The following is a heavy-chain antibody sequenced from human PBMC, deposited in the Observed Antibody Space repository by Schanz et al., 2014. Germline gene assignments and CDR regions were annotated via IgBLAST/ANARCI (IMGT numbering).Heavy chain of an antibody. V-gene: IGHV3-72*01. CDR2: VRKKEFSDDTE. J-gene: IGHJ4*02. Sequence: EVHLLESGGGLVEPGGSLRLSCAASGFSFSDHAMDWVRQAAGKGLEWVGRVRKKEFSDDTEEYAASVRGRFTISRDDSKNVVNLQMNGLKADDPAMYYCVREASTTPVAGLRSFDWVGRFAYWGQGALVTVSS. D-gene: IGHD3-9*01. CDR3: VREASTTPVAGLRSFDWVGRFAY. CDR1: GFSFSDHA.